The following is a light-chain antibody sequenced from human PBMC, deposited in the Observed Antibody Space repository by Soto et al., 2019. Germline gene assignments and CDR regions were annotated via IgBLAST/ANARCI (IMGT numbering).Light chain of an antibody. Sequence: QCALTQPPSASGSPGQSVTISCTGTSNAVGAYNYVTWYQQHAGKAPKLVIYEVTKRPSGVPDRFSGSKSANTASLTVSGLQAEDEADYYCSSFASSNTWVFGGGTKLTAL. CDR1: SNAVGAYNY. CDR2: EVT. J-gene: IGLJ3*02. CDR3: SSFASSNTWV. V-gene: IGLV2-8*01.